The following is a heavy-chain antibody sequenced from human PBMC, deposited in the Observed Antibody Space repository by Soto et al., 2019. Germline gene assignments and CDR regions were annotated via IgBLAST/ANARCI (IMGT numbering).Heavy chain of an antibody. CDR3: ARHAVRSRGLTDY. Sequence: QLQLQESGPGLVKPSETLSLTCTVSGGSISSSSYYWGWIRQPPGKGLEWIGRIYYSGSPYYNPSLKTRAPXSXDXTKHQFSLKLSSGTAADTAGYYGARHAVRSRGLTDYWGQGTLVTVSS. CDR2: IYYSGSP. CDR1: GGSISSSSYY. D-gene: IGHD6-19*01. J-gene: IGHJ4*02. V-gene: IGHV4-39*01.